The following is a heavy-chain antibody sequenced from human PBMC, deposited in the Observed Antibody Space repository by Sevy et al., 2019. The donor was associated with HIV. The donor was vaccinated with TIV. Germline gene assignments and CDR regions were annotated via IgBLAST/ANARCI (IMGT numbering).Heavy chain of an antibody. D-gene: IGHD3-3*01. V-gene: IGHV3-30*04. CDR1: GFTFSSYA. Sequence: GGSLRLSCAASGFTFSSYAMHWVRQAPGKGLEWVAVISYDGSNKYYADSVKGRFTISRDNSKNTLYLQMNSLRAEDTAVYYCARDDSYYDFWSGYRTDSSYGMDVWGQGTTVTVSS. CDR2: ISYDGSNK. J-gene: IGHJ6*02. CDR3: ARDDSYYDFWSGYRTDSSYGMDV.